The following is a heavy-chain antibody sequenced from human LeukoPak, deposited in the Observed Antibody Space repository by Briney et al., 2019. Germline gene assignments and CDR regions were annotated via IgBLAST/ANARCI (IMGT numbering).Heavy chain of an antibody. CDR2: MNPNSGNT. Sequence: ASVKVSCKASGYTFTSYDINWVRQATGQGLEWMGWMNPNSGNTGYAQKFQGRVTITRNTSISTAYMELSSLRPEDTAVYYCARVGYSYGYFNYYYYMDVWGKGTTVTVSS. J-gene: IGHJ6*03. D-gene: IGHD5-18*01. CDR1: GYTFTSYD. CDR3: ARVGYSYGYFNYYYYMDV. V-gene: IGHV1-8*03.